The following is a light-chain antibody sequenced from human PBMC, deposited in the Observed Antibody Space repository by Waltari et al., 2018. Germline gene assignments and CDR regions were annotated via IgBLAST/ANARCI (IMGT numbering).Light chain of an antibody. V-gene: IGKV1D-13*01. J-gene: IGKJ2*01. CDR2: DAS. CDR3: QQFNNYPYT. Sequence: AIQLTQSPSSLSASVGDRVTITCRARQRISSALAWYQQKPGKAPKLLIYDASSLESGVPSRFSGRGSGTDFTLTISSLQPEDFATYYWQQFNNYPYTFGQGTKVEI. CDR1: QRISSA.